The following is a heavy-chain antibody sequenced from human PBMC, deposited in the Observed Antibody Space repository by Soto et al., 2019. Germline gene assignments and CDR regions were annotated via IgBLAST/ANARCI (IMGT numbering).Heavy chain of an antibody. CDR1: GFSLSTRGMC. J-gene: IGHJ4*02. Sequence: SGPTLVNPTQTLTLTCTFSGFSLSTRGMCVSWIRQPPGKALEWLALIDWEDDKYYSTSLKTRLTISKDTSKNQVVLIMTNMDPVGTATYYCARTSYYDSTGYRYGDRPLLDYWGQGSLVTVSS. CDR3: ARTSYYDSTGYRYGDRPLLDY. CDR2: IDWEDDK. D-gene: IGHD3-22*01. V-gene: IGHV2-70*01.